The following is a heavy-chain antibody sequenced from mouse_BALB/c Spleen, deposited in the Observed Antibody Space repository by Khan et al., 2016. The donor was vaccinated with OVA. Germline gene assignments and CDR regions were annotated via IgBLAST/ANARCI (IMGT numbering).Heavy chain of an antibody. CDR1: GYTFTYYV. D-gene: IGHD2-13*01. J-gene: IGHJ2*01. CDR3: ARGDGDYVYFDY. Sequence: QVQLQQSGPELVKPGASVKMSCKASGYTFTYYVITWVKQRTGQGLEWIGEIYPGSDNAYYNERFKGKATLTADKSSNTTLMQLSSLTSEDSAVYFCARGDGDYVYFDYWGQGTTLTVSS. V-gene: IGHV1-81*01. CDR2: IYPGSDNA.